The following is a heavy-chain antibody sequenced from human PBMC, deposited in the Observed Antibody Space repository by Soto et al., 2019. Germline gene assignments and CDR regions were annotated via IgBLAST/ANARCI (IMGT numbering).Heavy chain of an antibody. J-gene: IGHJ4*02. CDR2: IYYNGET. CDR1: GVSIRASSYY. V-gene: IGHV4-39*01. CDR3: ARHGSY. Sequence: QMQLQESGPGLVKPSETLSLTCTVSGVSIRASSYYWGWIRQPPGKGLEWIGTIYYNGETFYHPSLKSRITMSIHTSKNQFSLNMTSVTAADPAVYYCARHGSYWGQGTLVTVSS.